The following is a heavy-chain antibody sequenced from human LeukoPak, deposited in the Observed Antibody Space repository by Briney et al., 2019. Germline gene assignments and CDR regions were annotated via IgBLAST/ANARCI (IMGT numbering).Heavy chain of an antibody. CDR3: ARDSGDIVVVPENSFDY. Sequence: GASVKVSCKASGYTFTSYYMHWVRQAPGQGLEWLGIINPSGGSTSYAQKFQGRVTMTRDTSTSTVYMELSSLRSEDTAVYYCARDSGDIVVVPENSFDYWGQGTLVTVSS. CDR1: GYTFTSYY. D-gene: IGHD2-2*01. CDR2: INPSGGST. V-gene: IGHV1-46*01. J-gene: IGHJ4*02.